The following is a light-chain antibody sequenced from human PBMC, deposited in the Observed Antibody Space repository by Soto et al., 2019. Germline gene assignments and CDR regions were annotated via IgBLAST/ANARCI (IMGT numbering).Light chain of an antibody. V-gene: IGLV2-14*01. CDR2: DVS. CDR1: SSDVGGYNY. CDR3: SSYTSSSPL. J-gene: IGLJ1*01. Sequence: QSVLTQPASVSGSPGQSITISCTGTSSDVGGYNYVSWYQQHPGKAPKLVIYDVSNRPSGVSNRFSGSKSGNTASLTISGLQAEDEADYYCSSYTSSSPLFGTGTKVTVL.